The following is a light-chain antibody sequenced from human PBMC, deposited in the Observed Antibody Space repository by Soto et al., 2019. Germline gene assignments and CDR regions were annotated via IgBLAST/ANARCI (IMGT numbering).Light chain of an antibody. CDR3: KQAIQTPFT. CDR2: LGS. CDR1: HSLLYNNGYNN. Sequence: MSQSPLSLPVTPGEPASISCRYIHSLLYNNGYNNLDWYLQKPGQSPQLLIYLGSYRASGVPYRFSGSGSGTDFTLKISRVEAEDVGVYYCKQAIQTPFTFGPGTKVDIK. V-gene: IGKV2-28*01. J-gene: IGKJ3*01.